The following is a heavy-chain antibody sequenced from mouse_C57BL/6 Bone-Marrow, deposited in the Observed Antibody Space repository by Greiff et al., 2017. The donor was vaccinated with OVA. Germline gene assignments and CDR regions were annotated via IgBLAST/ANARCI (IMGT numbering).Heavy chain of an antibody. CDR3: ARHYGSSYYAMDY. J-gene: IGHJ4*01. D-gene: IGHD1-1*01. CDR1: GYTFTSYW. V-gene: IGHV1-64*01. CDR2: IHPNSGST. Sequence: VQLQQPGAELVKPGASVKLSCKASGYTFTSYWMHWVKQRPGRGLEWIGMIHPNSGSTNYNEKFKSKATLTVDKSSSTAYMQLSSLTSEDSAVYYCARHYGSSYYAMDYWGQGTSVTVSS.